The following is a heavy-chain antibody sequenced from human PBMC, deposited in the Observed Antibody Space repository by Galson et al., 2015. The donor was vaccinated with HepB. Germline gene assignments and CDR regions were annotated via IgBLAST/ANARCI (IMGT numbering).Heavy chain of an antibody. CDR3: ARAPFPYSSSPGAFDI. CDR1: GFTFSNYG. J-gene: IGHJ3*02. CDR2: ISSSSSYI. Sequence: SLRLSCAVSGFTFSNYGMSWVRQAPGKGLEWVSSISSSSSYIYYADSVKGRFTISRDNAKNSLYLQMNSLRAEDTAVYYCARAPFPYSSSPGAFDIWGQGTMVTVSS. D-gene: IGHD6-13*01. V-gene: IGHV3-21*01.